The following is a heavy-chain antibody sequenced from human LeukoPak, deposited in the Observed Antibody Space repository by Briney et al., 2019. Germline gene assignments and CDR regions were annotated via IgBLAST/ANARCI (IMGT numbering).Heavy chain of an antibody. J-gene: IGHJ6*03. D-gene: IGHD6-6*01. Sequence: SVKVSCKASGGTFSSYAISWVRQAPGQGLEWMGGIIPIFGTANYAQKFQGRVTITTDESTSTAYMELSSLRSEDTAVYYCARGYSSSSAGRYYYYMDVWGKGTTVTVSS. CDR2: IIPIFGTA. V-gene: IGHV1-69*05. CDR1: GGTFSSYA. CDR3: ARGYSSSSAGRYYYYMDV.